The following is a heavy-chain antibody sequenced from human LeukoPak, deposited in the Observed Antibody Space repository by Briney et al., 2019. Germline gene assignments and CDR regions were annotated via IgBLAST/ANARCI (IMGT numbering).Heavy chain of an antibody. D-gene: IGHD4-23*01. CDR1: GFTFSSYA. CDR2: IGGTGGST. J-gene: IGHJ4*02. Sequence: GGSLRLYCAASGFTFSSYAMSWVRQAPGKGLEWVSAIGGTGGSTYYADSVKGRFTISRDNSKNTLYLQMNSLRAEDTAVYYCAKDQVVTPEYYFDYWAREPWSPSPQ. V-gene: IGHV3-23*01. CDR3: AKDQVVTPEYYFDY.